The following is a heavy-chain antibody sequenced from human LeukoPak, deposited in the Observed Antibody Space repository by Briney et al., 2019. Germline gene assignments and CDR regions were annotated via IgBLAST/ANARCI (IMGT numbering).Heavy chain of an antibody. D-gene: IGHD3-10*01. CDR2: INSPGTTI. CDR1: GLTFYNYA. V-gene: IGHV3-48*03. CDR3: AREPGGDDF. Sequence: GGSLRLSCAASGLTFYNYAMSWVRQAPGKGLEWVSYINSPGTTIFYAGSVKGRFTISRDNAKNSLYLQMNSLRAEDTAVYYCAREPGGDDFWGQGTLVTVSS. J-gene: IGHJ4*02.